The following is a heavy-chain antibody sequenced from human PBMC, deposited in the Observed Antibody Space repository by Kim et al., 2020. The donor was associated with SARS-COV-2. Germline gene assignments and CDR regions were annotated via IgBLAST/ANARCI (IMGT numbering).Heavy chain of an antibody. CDR1: GASISSSSYY. CDR2: VYYSGST. J-gene: IGHJ5*02. V-gene: IGHV4-39*07. CDR3: AREKPYYDGNFNWFDP. Sequence: SETLSLTCTVSGASISSSSYYWGWICQPPGKGLEWIGSVYYSGSTYYNPSLKSRVTISIDTSKNQFSLKLSSVTAADTAMYYCAREKPYYDGNFNWFDPWGQGTLVTVSS. D-gene: IGHD3-22*01.